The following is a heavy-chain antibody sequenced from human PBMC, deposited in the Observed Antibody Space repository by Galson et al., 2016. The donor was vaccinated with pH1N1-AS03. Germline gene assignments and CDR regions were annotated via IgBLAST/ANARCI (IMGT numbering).Heavy chain of an antibody. D-gene: IGHD2-21*02. CDR2: IYYSGTT. J-gene: IGHJ3*02. CDR3: ARPLAVTDAFDI. Sequence: ETLSLTCKVSGDSISSSRFYWGWIRQPPGKGLEWIGSIYYSGTTYYTSSLKSRVTISVDTFKNEFSLRLTSVTAADTAVYYCARPLAVTDAFDIWGQGTMVTIS. CDR1: GDSISSSRFY. V-gene: IGHV4-39*01.